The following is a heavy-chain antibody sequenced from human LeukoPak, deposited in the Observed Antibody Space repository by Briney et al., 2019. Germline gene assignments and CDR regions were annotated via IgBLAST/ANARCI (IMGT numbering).Heavy chain of an antibody. V-gene: IGHV4-59*08. J-gene: IGHJ6*04. CDR1: GGSISSYY. D-gene: IGHD3-22*01. CDR3: ARHGYYYDSSGYYWPYYYYGMDV. CDR2: LYYSGST. Sequence: SETLSLTCTVSGGSISSYYWSWIRQPPGKGLEWIVYLYYSGSTTYIPSLKSRITISVDTSKNQFSLKLSSVTAAGTAVYYCARHGYYYDSSGYYWPYYYYGMDVWGEGTTVTVSS.